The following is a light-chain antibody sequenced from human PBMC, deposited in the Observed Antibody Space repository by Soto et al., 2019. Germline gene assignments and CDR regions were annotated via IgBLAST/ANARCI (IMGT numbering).Light chain of an antibody. CDR2: DAS. Sequence: ESVLTQSPATLSLSPGERATLSCRASQSVSSYLAWYQQKPGQAPRLLIYDASNRATGIPARFSGSESGTDFTLTISSLEHEDFAVSYCQQRNNWPPLWTPEWTFGQGTKVEIK. J-gene: IGKJ1*01. V-gene: IGKV3-11*01. CDR3: QQRNNWPPLWTPEWT. CDR1: QSVSSY.